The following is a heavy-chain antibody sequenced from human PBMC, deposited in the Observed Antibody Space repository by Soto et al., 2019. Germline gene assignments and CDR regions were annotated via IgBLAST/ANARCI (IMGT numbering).Heavy chain of an antibody. CDR3: AREDCSSTTDCYWDY. J-gene: IGHJ4*02. CDR1: GGSLSSGDYY. V-gene: IGHV4-30-4*01. CDR2: AYHTGST. Sequence: QVQLQESGPGLVKPSQTLSLTCTVSGGSLSSGDYYWSWIRQPPGKGLEWIGYAYHTGSTYYNPSLKSRIAILVDTSKNQFSLKLSSVTAADTAMYFCAREDCSSTTDCYWDYWGQGTLVTVSS. D-gene: IGHD2-2*01.